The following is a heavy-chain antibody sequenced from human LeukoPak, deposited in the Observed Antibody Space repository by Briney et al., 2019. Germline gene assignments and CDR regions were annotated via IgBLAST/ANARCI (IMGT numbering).Heavy chain of an antibody. D-gene: IGHD3-10*01. CDR3: ARLYGSGSYPHYFDY. CDR2: IYPGDSDT. CDR1: GYSFTSYW. V-gene: IGHV5-51*01. Sequence: GESLKISCKGSGYSFTSYWIGWVRQMPGKGLEWMGIIYPGDSDTRYSPSFQGQVTISADKSISTAYLQWSSLKASGTAMYYCARLYGSGSYPHYFDYWGQGTLVTVSS. J-gene: IGHJ4*02.